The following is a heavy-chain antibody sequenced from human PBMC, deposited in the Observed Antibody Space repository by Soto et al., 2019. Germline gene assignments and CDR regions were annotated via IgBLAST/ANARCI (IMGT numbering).Heavy chain of an antibody. Sequence: EVQLLESGGGLVQPGGSLRLSCAASGFTFSSYAMSWVRQAPGKGLEWVSAISGSGGSTYYADSVKGRFTISRDNSKNTLYLHMNILRADVTAVYYCAKDGVGLWSRGDIDYWCQGTLVTVSS. J-gene: IGHJ4*02. D-gene: IGHD3-10*01. CDR2: ISGSGGST. V-gene: IGHV3-23*01. CDR1: GFTFSSYA. CDR3: AKDGVGLWSRGDIDY.